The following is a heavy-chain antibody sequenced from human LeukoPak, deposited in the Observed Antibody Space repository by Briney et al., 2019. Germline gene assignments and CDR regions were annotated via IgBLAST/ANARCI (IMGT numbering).Heavy chain of an antibody. CDR2: IYSGGST. CDR3: ARDPHRWELRTPKYYFDY. CDR1: GFTVSSNY. Sequence: GGSLRLSCAASGFTVSSNYMSWVRQAPGKGLEWVSVIYSGGSTYYADSVKGRFTISRDNSKNTLYLQMNSLRAEDTAVYYCARDPHRWELRTPKYYFDYWGQGTLVTVSS. J-gene: IGHJ4*02. V-gene: IGHV3-53*01. D-gene: IGHD1-26*01.